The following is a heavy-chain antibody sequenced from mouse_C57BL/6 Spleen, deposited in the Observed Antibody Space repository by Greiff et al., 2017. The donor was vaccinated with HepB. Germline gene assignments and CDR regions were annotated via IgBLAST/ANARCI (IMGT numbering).Heavy chain of an antibody. CDR3: ASCSSLFYYAMDY. D-gene: IGHD6-1*01. Sequence: QVQLKDSGPELVKPGASVKISCKASGYAFSSSWMNWVKQRPGKGLEWIGRIYPGDGDTNYNGKFKGKATLTADKSSSTAYMQLSSLTSEDSAVYFCASCSSLFYYAMDYWGQGTSVTVSS. CDR2: IYPGDGDT. V-gene: IGHV1-82*01. CDR1: GYAFSSSW. J-gene: IGHJ4*01.